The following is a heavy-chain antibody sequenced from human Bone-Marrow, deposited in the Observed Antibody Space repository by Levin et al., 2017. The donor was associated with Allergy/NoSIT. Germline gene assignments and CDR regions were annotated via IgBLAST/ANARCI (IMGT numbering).Heavy chain of an antibody. J-gene: IGHJ6*02. D-gene: IGHD5-12*01. CDR3: ASLGYTISYYDYAMDV. CDR2: IKNSGTT. CDR1: GGSIRNSY. Sequence: SPTLSLTCSVSGGSIRNSYWSWIRQAPGKGLEWIGYIKNSGTTKYNPSLNSRVTISADTSKNQVSLRLTSVTAADTAVYYCASLGYTISYYDYAMDVWGQGTTVTVSS. V-gene: IGHV4-59*01.